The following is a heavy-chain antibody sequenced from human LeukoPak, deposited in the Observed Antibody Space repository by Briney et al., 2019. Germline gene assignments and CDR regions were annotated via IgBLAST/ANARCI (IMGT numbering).Heavy chain of an antibody. CDR3: ARDLGYSSSPRGGIDY. V-gene: IGHV3-30*04. J-gene: IGHJ4*02. D-gene: IGHD6-6*01. CDR2: ISYDGSNK. CDR1: GFTFSSYA. Sequence: KPGGSLRLSCAASGFTFSSYAMHWVRQAPGKGLEWVAVISYDGSNKYYADSVRGRFTISRDNSKNTLYLQMNSLRAEDTTVYYCARDLGYSSSPRGGIDYWGQGTLVTVSS.